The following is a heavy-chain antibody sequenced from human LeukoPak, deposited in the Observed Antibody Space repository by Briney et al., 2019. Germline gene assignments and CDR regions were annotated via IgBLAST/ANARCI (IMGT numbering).Heavy chain of an antibody. CDR3: ATSTVTTNIRLMDY. Sequence: GESLKISCKGSGYSFTSYWIGGGRHMPGKGLEWRGIIYPGDSDTRYSPSFQGQVTISADKSISTAYLQWSSLKASDTAMYYCATSTVTTNIRLMDYWGQGTLVTVSS. D-gene: IGHD4-17*01. CDR2: IYPGDSDT. CDR1: GYSFTSYW. J-gene: IGHJ4*02. V-gene: IGHV5-51*01.